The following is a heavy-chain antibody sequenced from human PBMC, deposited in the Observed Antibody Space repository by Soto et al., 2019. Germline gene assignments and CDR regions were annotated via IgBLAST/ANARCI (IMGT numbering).Heavy chain of an antibody. V-gene: IGHV3-7*05. Sequence: EVQLVESGGGLVQPGGSLRLSCAASGFTFSSYWMSWVRQAPGKGLEWVANIKQDGSEKYYVDSVKGRFTISRDNAKNSLYLQMNSLIAEDTAVYYCARDLAYCGGDCYSPDAFDIWGQGTMVTVSS. CDR2: IKQDGSEK. J-gene: IGHJ3*02. CDR1: GFTFSSYW. CDR3: ARDLAYCGGDCYSPDAFDI. D-gene: IGHD2-21*02.